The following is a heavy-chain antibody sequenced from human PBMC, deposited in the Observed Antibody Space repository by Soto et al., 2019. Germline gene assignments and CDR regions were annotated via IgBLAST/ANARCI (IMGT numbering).Heavy chain of an antibody. Sequence: PSETLSLTCTVSGASISTYYWNWIRQPPGKGLEWIGYIYYSGSTNYNPPLKRRVTISGEMSKNQYCLKLTSVTAADTAVYYCARLDFSSGGGSGGMDVWGRGTTVTVSS. CDR1: GASISTYY. V-gene: IGHV4-59*01. CDR2: IYYSGST. J-gene: IGHJ6*02. D-gene: IGHD3-3*01. CDR3: ARLDFSSGGGSGGMDV.